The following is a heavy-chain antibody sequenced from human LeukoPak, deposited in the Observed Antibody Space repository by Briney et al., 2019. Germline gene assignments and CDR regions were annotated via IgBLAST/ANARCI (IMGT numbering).Heavy chain of an antibody. J-gene: IGHJ6*02. D-gene: IGHD4-17*01. Sequence: SQTLSLTCAVSGGSISSGGYSWSWIRQPPGKGLEWIGYIYHSGSTYYNPSLKSRVTISVDRSKNQFSLKLSSVTAADTAVYYCARGGTVTLYYYYGTDVWGQGTTVTVSS. CDR2: IYHSGST. CDR1: GGSISSGGYS. CDR3: ARGGTVTLYYYYGTDV. V-gene: IGHV4-30-2*01.